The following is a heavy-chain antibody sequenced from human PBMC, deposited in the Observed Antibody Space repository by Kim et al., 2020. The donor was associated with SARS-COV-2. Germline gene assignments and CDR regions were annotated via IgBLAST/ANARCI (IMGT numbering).Heavy chain of an antibody. CDR3: AREKIDYDILTGYYSGGGMDV. J-gene: IGHJ6*02. Sequence: GGSLRLSCAASGFTFSSYDMHWVRQATGKGLEWVSAIGTAGDTYYPGSVKGRFTISRENAKNSLYLQMNSLRAGDTAVYYCAREKIDYDILTGYYSGGGMDVWGQGTTVTVSS. D-gene: IGHD3-9*01. CDR2: IGTAGDT. V-gene: IGHV3-13*01. CDR1: GFTFSSYD.